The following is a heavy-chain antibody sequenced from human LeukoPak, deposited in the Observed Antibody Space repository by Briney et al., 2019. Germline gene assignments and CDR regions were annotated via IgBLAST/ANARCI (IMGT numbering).Heavy chain of an antibody. J-gene: IGHJ4*02. CDR3: ARAGRLGLRLGELSPAGY. Sequence: GRSLRLSCAASGFTFSSYGMHWVRQARGKGLEWVAVIWYDGSNKYYADSVKGRFTISRDNSKNTLYLQMNSLRAEDTAVYYCARAGRLGLRLGELSPAGYWGQGTLVTVSS. D-gene: IGHD3-16*02. CDR1: GFTFSSYG. CDR2: IWYDGSNK. V-gene: IGHV3-33*01.